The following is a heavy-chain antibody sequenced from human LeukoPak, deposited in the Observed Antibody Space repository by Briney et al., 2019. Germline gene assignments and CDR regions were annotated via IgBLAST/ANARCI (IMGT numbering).Heavy chain of an antibody. CDR2: ISWNSGSI. CDR1: GFTFDDYA. J-gene: IGHJ3*02. V-gene: IGHV3-9*03. D-gene: IGHD6-6*01. Sequence: PGRSLRLSCAASGFTFDDYAMHWVRQGPGKGLEWVSGISWNSGSIGYADSVKGRFTIPRDNAKNSLYLQMNSLRAEDMALYYCAKVGSSSDAFDIWGQGTMVTVSS. CDR3: AKVGSSSDAFDI.